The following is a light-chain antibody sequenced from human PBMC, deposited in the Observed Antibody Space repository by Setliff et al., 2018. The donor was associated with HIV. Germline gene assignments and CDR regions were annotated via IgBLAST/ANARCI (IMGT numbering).Light chain of an antibody. CDR1: SGDVGGYNY. CDR2: DVS. Sequence: QSALTQPASVSGSPGQSITISCTGTSGDVGGYNYVSWYQQHPGKAPKLMIYDVSNRPPGVSNRFSGSKSGNTASLTISGLQAEDEADYYCSSYTSSSTWVFGGGTKVTVL. CDR3: SSYTSSSTWV. J-gene: IGLJ3*02. V-gene: IGLV2-14*03.